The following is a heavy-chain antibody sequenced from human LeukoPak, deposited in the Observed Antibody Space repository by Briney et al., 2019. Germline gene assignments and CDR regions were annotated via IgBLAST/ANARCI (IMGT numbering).Heavy chain of an antibody. Sequence: GGSLRLSCAASGFTFSDYYMSWIRQAPGKGLEWVSYISSSGSYTNYADSVQGRFTISRDNAKNSLYLQMNSLRAEDTAVYYCARAYTGWSPFDYWGQGNLVTVSS. V-gene: IGHV3-11*05. J-gene: IGHJ4*02. CDR3: ARAYTGWSPFDY. D-gene: IGHD2-15*01. CDR2: ISSSGSYT. CDR1: GFTFSDYY.